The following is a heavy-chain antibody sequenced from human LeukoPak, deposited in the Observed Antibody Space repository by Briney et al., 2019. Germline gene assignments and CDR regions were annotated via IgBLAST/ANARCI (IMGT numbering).Heavy chain of an antibody. J-gene: IGHJ4*02. V-gene: IGHV1-8*03. CDR1: GYTFTSYD. D-gene: IGHD1-26*01. CDR3: ARAFRSGSYNFDY. Sequence: ASVKVSCKASGYTFTSYDINWVRQATGQGLEWMGWMNPNSGNTGYAQKFQGRVTITRNTSICTAYMELSSLRSEDTAVYYCARAFRSGSYNFDYWGQGALVTVSS. CDR2: MNPNSGNT.